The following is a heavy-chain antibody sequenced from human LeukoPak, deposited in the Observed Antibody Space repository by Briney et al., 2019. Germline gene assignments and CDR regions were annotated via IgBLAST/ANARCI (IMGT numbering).Heavy chain of an antibody. V-gene: IGHV3-30*18. CDR2: ISHDGSNK. D-gene: IGHD6-19*01. Sequence: GGSLRLSCAASGFTFSSYGMHWVRQAPGKGLEWMAVISHDGSNKYYADSVKGRFTISRDNSKNTLYLQMNSLRAEDTAVYYCAKEQYYSSGWYYFDYWGQGTLVAVSS. CDR3: AKEQYYSSGWYYFDY. CDR1: GFTFSSYG. J-gene: IGHJ4*02.